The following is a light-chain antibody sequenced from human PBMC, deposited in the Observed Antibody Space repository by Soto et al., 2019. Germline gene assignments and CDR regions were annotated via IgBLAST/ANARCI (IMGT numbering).Light chain of an antibody. Sequence: EIVLTQSPGTVSLSPGERATLSCRASQSVSSRNLAWYRQKPGQAPSLLIFGASNRATGIPDRFSGSGSGTDFTITISRLEPEDGAVYYWLRYGDSPPAYTFGQGTKLEIK. CDR3: LRYGDSPPAYT. CDR2: GAS. J-gene: IGKJ2*01. CDR1: QSVSSRN. V-gene: IGKV3-20*01.